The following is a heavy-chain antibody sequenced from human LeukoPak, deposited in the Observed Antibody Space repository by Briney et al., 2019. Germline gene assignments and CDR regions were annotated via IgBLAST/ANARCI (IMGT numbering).Heavy chain of an antibody. CDR3: AKDHYWSIDY. J-gene: IGHJ4*02. Sequence: SGGSLRLSCAASGFGFSSNWMHWVRHAPGQGLVWVSRIKGDGISTNYADSVKGRFTISRDIAKNTLYLQMNSLGAEDTGVYYCAKDHYWSIDYWGRGTLVTVSS. CDR1: GFGFSSNW. D-gene: IGHD3-3*01. V-gene: IGHV3-74*01. CDR2: IKGDGIST.